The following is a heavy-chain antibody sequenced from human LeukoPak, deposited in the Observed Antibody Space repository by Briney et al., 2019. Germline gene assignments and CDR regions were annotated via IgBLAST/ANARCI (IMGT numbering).Heavy chain of an antibody. CDR3: AVPEVVVAASGYDDAFDI. V-gene: IGHV1-2*02. Sequence: VASVKVPCKASGYTFTGYYMHWVRQAPGQGLEWMGWINPNSGGTNYAQKFQGRVTMTRDTSISTAYMELSRLRSDDTAVYYCAVPEVVVAASGYDDAFDIWGQGTMVTVSS. J-gene: IGHJ3*02. CDR2: INPNSGGT. CDR1: GYTFTGYY. D-gene: IGHD2-15*01.